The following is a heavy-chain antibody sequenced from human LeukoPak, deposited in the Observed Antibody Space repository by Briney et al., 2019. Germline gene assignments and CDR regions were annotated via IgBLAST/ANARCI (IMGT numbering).Heavy chain of an antibody. J-gene: IGHJ5*02. CDR2: IIPIFGTA. CDR1: GGTFSSYA. CDR3: ARGAYSSGWPNWFDP. V-gene: IGHV1-69*05. Sequence: SVKVSCKASGGTFSSYAISWVRQAPGQGLEWMGRIIPIFGTANYAQKFQGRVTITTDESTSTAYMELCSLRSEDTAVYYCARGAYSSGWPNWFDPWGQGTLVTVSS. D-gene: IGHD6-19*01.